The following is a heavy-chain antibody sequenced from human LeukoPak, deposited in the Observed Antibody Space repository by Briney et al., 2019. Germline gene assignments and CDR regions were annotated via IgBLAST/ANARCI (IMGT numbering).Heavy chain of an antibody. D-gene: IGHD6-19*01. CDR2: INPNSGGT. Sequence: ASVKVSCKASGYTFTGYYMHWVRQAPGQGLEWMGWINPNSGGTNYAQKFQGRVTMTRDTSISTAYMELSRLRSDDTAVYYCAGGVDSSGWVIFDYWGQGTLVTVSS. CDR3: AGGVDSSGWVIFDY. J-gene: IGHJ4*02. V-gene: IGHV1-2*02. CDR1: GYTFTGYY.